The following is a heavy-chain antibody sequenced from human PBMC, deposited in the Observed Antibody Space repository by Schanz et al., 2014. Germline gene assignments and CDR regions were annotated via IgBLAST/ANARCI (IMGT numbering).Heavy chain of an antibody. V-gene: IGHV3-30*01. CDR1: GFTFSTYA. CDR3: ARVKTFNYDDITLYHHFFDP. D-gene: IGHD3-16*01. CDR2: ISNDGSSK. J-gene: IGHJ5*02. Sequence: ESGGCVVQPGRSLRLSCAASGFTFSTYAMHWVRQAPGKGLEWVAYISNDGSSKYYADSVKGRFTISRDNSRNTVFLQMNSLKPEDMAIYYCARVKTFNYDDITLYHHFFDPWGQGTLVTVSS.